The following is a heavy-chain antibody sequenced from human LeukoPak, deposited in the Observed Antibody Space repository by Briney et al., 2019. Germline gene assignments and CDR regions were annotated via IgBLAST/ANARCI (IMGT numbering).Heavy chain of an antibody. Sequence: ASVKVSCKASGYTFTGYYMHWVRQAPGQGLEWMGWINPNSGGTNYAQKFQGRVTMTRDTSISTAYMELSRLRSDDTVVYYCARRRITMVRGVTRNWFDPWGQGTLVTVSS. CDR1: GYTFTGYY. J-gene: IGHJ5*02. V-gene: IGHV1-2*02. CDR2: INPNSGGT. D-gene: IGHD3-10*01. CDR3: ARRRITMVRGVTRNWFDP.